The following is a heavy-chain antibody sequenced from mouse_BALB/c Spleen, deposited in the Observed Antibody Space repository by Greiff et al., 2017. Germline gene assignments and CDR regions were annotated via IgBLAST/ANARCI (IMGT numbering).Heavy chain of an antibody. CDR1: GFTFSSYA. CDR2: ISSGGST. Sequence: EVMLMESGGGLVKPGGSLKLSCAASGFTFSSYAMSWVRQTPEKRLEWVASISSGGSTYYPDSVKGRFTISRDNARNILYLQMSSLRSEDTAMYYCASPYYYGSSYGEGFAYWGQGTLVTVSA. D-gene: IGHD1-1*01. J-gene: IGHJ3*01. CDR3: ASPYYYGSSYGEGFAY. V-gene: IGHV5-6-5*01.